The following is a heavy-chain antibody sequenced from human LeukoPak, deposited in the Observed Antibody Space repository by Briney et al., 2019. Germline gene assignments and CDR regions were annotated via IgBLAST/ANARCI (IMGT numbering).Heavy chain of an antibody. J-gene: IGHJ4*02. CDR1: GFTFHDYA. Sequence: GGSLRLSCAASGFTFHDYAMHWVRQAPGKGLEWVSLISWDGGSTYYADSVKGRFTISRDNSKNSLYLQMNSLRAEDTALYYCAKGHSSGWYYFDYWGQGTLVTVSS. CDR3: AKGHSSGWYYFDY. CDR2: ISWDGGST. D-gene: IGHD6-19*01. V-gene: IGHV3-43D*03.